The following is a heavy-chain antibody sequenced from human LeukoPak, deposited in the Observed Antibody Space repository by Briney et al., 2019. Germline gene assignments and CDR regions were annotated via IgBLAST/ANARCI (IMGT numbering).Heavy chain of an antibody. Sequence: PSETLSPTCTVSGGSISSYYWSWIRQPPGKGLEWIGYIYYSGSTNYNPSLKSRVTISVDTSKNQFSLKLSSVTAADTAVYYCARDYRGYSGYDWGLNYYYYMDVWGKGTTVTISS. D-gene: IGHD5-12*01. V-gene: IGHV4-59*01. J-gene: IGHJ6*03. CDR1: GGSISSYY. CDR3: ARDYRGYSGYDWGLNYYYYMDV. CDR2: IYYSGST.